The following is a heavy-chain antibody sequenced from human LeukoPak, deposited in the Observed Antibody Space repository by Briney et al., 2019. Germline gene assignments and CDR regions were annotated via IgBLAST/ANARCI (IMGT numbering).Heavy chain of an antibody. Sequence: GGSLRLSCAASGFTFSSYSMNWVRQAPGKGLEWVSYISSSSSTIYYAGSVKGRFTISRDNAKNSLYLQMNSLRDEDTAVYYCAREDPYSSGWSFDYWGQGTLVTVSS. CDR1: GFTFSSYS. D-gene: IGHD6-19*01. V-gene: IGHV3-48*02. CDR2: ISSSSSTI. CDR3: AREDPYSSGWSFDY. J-gene: IGHJ4*02.